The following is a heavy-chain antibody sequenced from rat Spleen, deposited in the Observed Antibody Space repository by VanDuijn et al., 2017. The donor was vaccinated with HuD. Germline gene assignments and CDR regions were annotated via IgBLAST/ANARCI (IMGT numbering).Heavy chain of an antibody. CDR1: GFTFSDYA. Sequence: EVQLVESGGGLVQPGRSLKLSCAASGFTFSDYAMAWVRQAPTKGLEWVATISYDGSNTYYRDSVRGRFTISRDNAKNTLYLQMDSLRSEDTATYYCARHPQLGAYWYFDFWGPGTMVTVSS. J-gene: IGHJ1*01. CDR2: ISYDGSNT. V-gene: IGHV5-29*01. CDR3: ARHPQLGAYWYFDF. D-gene: IGHD5-1*01.